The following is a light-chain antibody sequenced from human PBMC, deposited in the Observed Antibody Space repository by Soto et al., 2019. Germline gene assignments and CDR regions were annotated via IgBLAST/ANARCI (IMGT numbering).Light chain of an antibody. CDR3: QQYNTWPPIT. V-gene: IGKV3-15*01. Sequence: EIVLTQSPGTLSLSPGERATLSCRASQSIRTNVAWYQQIPGQAPRLLVYGASTRATGVPARFSGTGSGTEFTLTISSLQSEDFAVYYCQQYNTWPPITFGQGTRLEI. CDR2: GAS. J-gene: IGKJ5*01. CDR1: QSIRTN.